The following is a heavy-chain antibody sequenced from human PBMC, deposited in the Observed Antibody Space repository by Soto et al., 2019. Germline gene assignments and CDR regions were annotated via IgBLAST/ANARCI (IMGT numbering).Heavy chain of an antibody. J-gene: IGHJ4*02. CDR3: ARGEQWLVFGYYFDY. D-gene: IGHD6-19*01. Sequence: ASVKVSCKASGYTLTSYGISWVRQAPGQGLEWMGWISAYNGNTNYAQKLQGRVTMTTDTSTSTAYMELRSLRSDDTAVYYCARGEQWLVFGYYFDYWGQGTLVTVSS. V-gene: IGHV1-18*01. CDR2: ISAYNGNT. CDR1: GYTLTSYG.